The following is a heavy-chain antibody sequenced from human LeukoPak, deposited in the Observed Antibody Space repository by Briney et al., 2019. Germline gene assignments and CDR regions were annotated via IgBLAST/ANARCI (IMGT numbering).Heavy chain of an antibody. Sequence: SETLSLTCTVSGGSISSGDYYWSWIRKPPGKGLEWIGYIYYSGSTYYNPSLKSRVTISVDTSKNQFSLKLSSVTAADTAVYYCARGPRYCSSTSCYDYYYYYMDVWGKGTTVTVSS. CDR3: ARGPRYCSSTSCYDYYYYYMDV. CDR2: IYYSGST. D-gene: IGHD2-2*01. CDR1: GGSISSGDYY. V-gene: IGHV4-30-4*01. J-gene: IGHJ6*03.